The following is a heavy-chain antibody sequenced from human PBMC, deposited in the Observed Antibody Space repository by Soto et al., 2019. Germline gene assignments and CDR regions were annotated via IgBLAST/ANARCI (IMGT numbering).Heavy chain of an antibody. Sequence: QVQLVQSGAEVKKPGASVKVSCKASGDTFTSYDINWVRQATGQGLEWMGWMNPNSGNTGYAQKFQGRVTMTRNTSISTAYMELSSMRSEDTAVYYCARDWGSSAAGTNYYYYGMDVWGQGTTVPVSS. CDR1: GDTFTSYD. J-gene: IGHJ6*02. CDR2: MNPNSGNT. CDR3: ARDWGSSAAGTNYYYYGMDV. V-gene: IGHV1-8*01. D-gene: IGHD6-13*01.